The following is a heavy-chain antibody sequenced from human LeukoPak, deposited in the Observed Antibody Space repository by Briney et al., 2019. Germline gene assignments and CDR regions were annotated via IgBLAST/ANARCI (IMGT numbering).Heavy chain of an antibody. CDR2: IWHDGSNK. J-gene: IGHJ4*02. CDR3: ARVRDGYNPFDY. Sequence: GGSLRLSCLASEFIFSGYGMHWVRQAPGKGLEWVAVIWHDGSNKYYADSVKGRFTISRDNSKNTLYLQMNSLRAEDTAVYYCARVRDGYNPFDYWGQGTLVTVSS. CDR1: EFIFSGYG. D-gene: IGHD5-24*01. V-gene: IGHV3-33*01.